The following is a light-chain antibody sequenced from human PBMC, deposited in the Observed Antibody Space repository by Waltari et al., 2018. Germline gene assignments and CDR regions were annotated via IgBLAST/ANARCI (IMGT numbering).Light chain of an antibody. CDR3: SSYTSSSSLV. CDR2: DGS. J-gene: IGLJ3*02. Sequence: QPALTQPASVSGSPGQSFTISCTGTSSDVGGYNSFSCYQQHPGKAPKLMIYDGSKRPSGVSNRFSGSKSGNTASLTISGLQAEDEADYYCSSYTSSSSLVFGGGTKLTVL. CDR1: SSDVGGYNS. V-gene: IGLV2-14*01.